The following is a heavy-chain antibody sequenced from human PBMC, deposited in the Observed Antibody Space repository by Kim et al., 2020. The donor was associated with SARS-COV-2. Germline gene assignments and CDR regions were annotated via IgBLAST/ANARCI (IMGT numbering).Heavy chain of an antibody. CDR2: IYYSGNT. Sequence: SETLSLTCTVYGGSISSYYWSWIRQPLGKGLEWIGYIYYSGNTNYQSSLRGRVTISIDTSRNQFSLKLTSVTAADTAVYYCARRRSNFDLWGRGTLVTVSS. V-gene: IGHV4-59*08. CDR1: GGSISSYY. J-gene: IGHJ2*01. CDR3: ARRRSNFDL.